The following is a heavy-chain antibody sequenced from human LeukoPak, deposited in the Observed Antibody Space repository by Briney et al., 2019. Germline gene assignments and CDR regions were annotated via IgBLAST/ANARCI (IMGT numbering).Heavy chain of an antibody. Sequence: SETLSLTCTVSGGPIRSYYWSWMRQPPGKGLEWIGNIHYSESTNFNPSLKSRVAIAVDTSKNQFSLSMRSVTAADTAVYYCAREPRWAGDLGGFDSWGQGPLVTVSS. CDR3: AREPRWAGDLGGFDS. CDR1: GGPIRSYY. CDR2: IHYSEST. D-gene: IGHD3-16*01. V-gene: IGHV4-59*01. J-gene: IGHJ4*02.